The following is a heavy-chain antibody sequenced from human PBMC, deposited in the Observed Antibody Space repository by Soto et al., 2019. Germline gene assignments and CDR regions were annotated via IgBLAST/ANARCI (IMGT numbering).Heavy chain of an antibody. V-gene: IGHV3-23*01. Sequence: GGSLRLSCAASGFTFSSYAMSWVRQAPGKGLEWVSAISGSGGSTYYADSVKGRFTISRDNSKNTLYLQMNSLRAEDTAVYYCAKDDYGGNSGPYYFDYWGQGTLVTVSS. CDR2: ISGSGGST. CDR3: AKDDYGGNSGPYYFDY. D-gene: IGHD4-17*01. J-gene: IGHJ4*02. CDR1: GFTFSSYA.